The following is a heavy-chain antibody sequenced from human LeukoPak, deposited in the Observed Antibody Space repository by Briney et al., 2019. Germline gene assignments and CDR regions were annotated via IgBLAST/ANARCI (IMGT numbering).Heavy chain of an antibody. CDR1: GYTFTSYY. V-gene: IGHV1-46*01. J-gene: IGHJ3*02. CDR2: INPSGGST. Sequence: ASVKVSCKASGYTFTSYYMHWVRQAPGQGLEWMGIINPSGGSTSYAQKFQGRVTMTRDMSTSTVYMELSSLRSEDTAVYYCSRDRRSDAFDIWGQGTMVTVSS. CDR3: SRDRRSDAFDI. D-gene: IGHD1-26*01.